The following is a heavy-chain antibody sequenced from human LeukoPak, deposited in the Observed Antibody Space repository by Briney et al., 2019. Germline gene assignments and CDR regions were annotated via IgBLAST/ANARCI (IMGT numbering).Heavy chain of an antibody. D-gene: IGHD2-15*01. CDR3: ATGYCSGGSCYFDY. J-gene: IGHJ4*02. Sequence: SETLSLTCAVYGGSFSGYHWTWLRQPPGKGLEWIGEINHSGSTNYNPSLKSRVTISVDTSKNQFSLKLSSVTAADTAVYYCATGYCSGGSCYFDYWGQGTLVTVSS. CDR1: GGSFSGYH. V-gene: IGHV4-34*01. CDR2: INHSGST.